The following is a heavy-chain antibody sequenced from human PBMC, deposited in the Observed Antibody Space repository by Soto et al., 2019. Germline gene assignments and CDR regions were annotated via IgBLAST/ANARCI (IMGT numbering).Heavy chain of an antibody. CDR3: ARWSYLDY. D-gene: IGHD3-3*01. J-gene: IGHJ4*02. V-gene: IGHV3-23*01. Sequence: DVQLWESGGGLVHPGGSLGLSCAASGFSFGSYALSWVRQPQGKGLEWVSTISGSDGKTFYADSVKGRFSISRDTSQNTLYLQMNSLRADDTAIYYCARWSYLDYWGQGTRVTVSS. CDR1: GFSFGSYA. CDR2: ISGSDGKT.